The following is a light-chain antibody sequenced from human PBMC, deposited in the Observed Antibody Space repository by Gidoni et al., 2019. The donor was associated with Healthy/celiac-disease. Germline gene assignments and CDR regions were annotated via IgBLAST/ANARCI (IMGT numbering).Light chain of an antibody. V-gene: IGKV1-39*01. Sequence: DIQMTQSPSSLSASVGDRVTITCRESQSISSYLNWYQQKPGKAPKLLIYAASSLQSGVPSRCSGSGSGTDFTRTISSLQPEDFATYYCQQSYSTPPTFXQXTKLEIK. CDR3: QQSYSTPPT. CDR1: QSISSY. CDR2: AAS. J-gene: IGKJ2*01.